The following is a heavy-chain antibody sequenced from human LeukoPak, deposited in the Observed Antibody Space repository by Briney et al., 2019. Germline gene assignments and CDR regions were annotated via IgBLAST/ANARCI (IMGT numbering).Heavy chain of an antibody. Sequence: ASVKVSCKASGYTFTGYYMHWVRQAPGQGLEWMGWINPNSGGTNYAQKFQGRVIMTRDTSISTAYMELSRLRSDDTAVYYCARDPPYYYDSSGYYGHFDYWGQGTLVTVSS. CDR3: ARDPPYYYDSSGYYGHFDY. CDR1: GYTFTGYY. CDR2: INPNSGGT. V-gene: IGHV1-2*02. D-gene: IGHD3-22*01. J-gene: IGHJ4*02.